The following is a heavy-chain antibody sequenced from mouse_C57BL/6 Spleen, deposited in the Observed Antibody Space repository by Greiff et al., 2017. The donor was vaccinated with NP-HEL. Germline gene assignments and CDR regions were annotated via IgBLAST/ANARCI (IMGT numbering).Heavy chain of an antibody. CDR3: TGGGRGPYYFDY. V-gene: IGHV6-3*01. J-gene: IGHJ2*01. CDR2: IRLKSDNYAT. CDR1: GFTFSNYW. Sequence: DVKLVESGGGLVQPGGSMKLSCVASGFTFSNYWMNWVRQSPEKGLEWVAQIRLKSDNYATHYAESVKGRFTISRDDSKSSVYLQMNNLRAEDTGIYYCTGGGRGPYYFDYWGQGTTLTVSS.